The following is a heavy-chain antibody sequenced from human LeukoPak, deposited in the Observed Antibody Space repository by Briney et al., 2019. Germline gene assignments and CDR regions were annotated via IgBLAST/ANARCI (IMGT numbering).Heavy chain of an antibody. CDR2: IYYSGST. CDR3: ARSKWGYAFDI. D-gene: IGHD1-26*01. J-gene: IGHJ3*02. CDR1: GGSITNYL. Sequence: SETLSLTCTVSGGSITNYLWTWIRQPPGKGLEWIGYIYYSGSTNYNPSLKSRVTISLDTSKNQFSLKPSSVTAADTAVYYCARSKWGYAFDIWGQETMVTVSS. V-gene: IGHV4-59*01.